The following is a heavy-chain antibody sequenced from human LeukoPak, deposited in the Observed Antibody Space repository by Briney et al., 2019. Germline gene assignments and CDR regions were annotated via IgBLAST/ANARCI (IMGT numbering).Heavy chain of an antibody. CDR3: TRRTTSEYYYDSSGYDY. J-gene: IGHJ4*02. CDR1: GFTFSNYA. Sequence: AGGSLRLSCAASGFTFSNYAMGWVRQAPGKGRKWVSAISGSGGNTYYADSVKGRFTISRDDSKNTAYLQMNSLKTEDTAVYYCTRRTTSEYYYDSSGYDYWGQGTLVTVSS. CDR2: ISGSGGNT. V-gene: IGHV3-23*01. D-gene: IGHD3-22*01.